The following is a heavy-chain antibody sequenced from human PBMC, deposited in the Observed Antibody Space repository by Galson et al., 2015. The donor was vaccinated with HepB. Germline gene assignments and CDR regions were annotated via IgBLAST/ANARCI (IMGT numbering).Heavy chain of an antibody. CDR1: GGSISTYY. Sequence: LSLTCAVSGGSISTYYWSWIRQPAGGGLEWIGRISTTGSTNYNPSLKSRVTISIDTSKNHFSLNLSSVTAADTAVYYCAGDSSGYGSDWGQGLLVTVPS. D-gene: IGHD3-22*01. V-gene: IGHV4-4*07. CDR3: AGDSSGYGSD. J-gene: IGHJ4*02. CDR2: ISTTGST.